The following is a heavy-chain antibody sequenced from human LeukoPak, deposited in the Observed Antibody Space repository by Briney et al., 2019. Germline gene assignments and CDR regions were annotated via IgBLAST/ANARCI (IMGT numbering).Heavy chain of an antibody. J-gene: IGHJ4*02. CDR3: ARAGSYFLDY. V-gene: IGHV4-4*02. CDR2: VYHSGNT. Sequence: ESGPGLVKPSGTLSLTCAVSGGSISSNWWSWVRQPPGKGLEWIGEVYHSGNTNDNPSLKSRVTMSVDTSKNQFSLKLSSVTAADTAVYYCARAGSYFLDYWGQGTLVIVSS. CDR1: GGSISSNW. D-gene: IGHD1-26*01.